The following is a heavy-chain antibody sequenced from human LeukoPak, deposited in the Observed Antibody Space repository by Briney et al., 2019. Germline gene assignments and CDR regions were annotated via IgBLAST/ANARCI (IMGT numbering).Heavy chain of an antibody. V-gene: IGHV3-30*02. Sequence: GGSLRLSCAASGSTFSSYVMHWVRQAPGKGLEWVAFIRYDGSNKYYADSVKGRFTISRDNSKNTLYLQMNSLRAEDTAVYYFPKDLYESGGSSRLDYWRRATLLTVP. CDR2: IRYDGSNK. CDR3: PKDLYESGGSSRLDY. D-gene: IGHD3-22*01. J-gene: IGHJ4*02. CDR1: GSTFSSYV.